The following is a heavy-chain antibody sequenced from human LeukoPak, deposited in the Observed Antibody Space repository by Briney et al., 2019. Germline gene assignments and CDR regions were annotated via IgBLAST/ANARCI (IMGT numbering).Heavy chain of an antibody. Sequence: GGSLRLSCAASGFTFSSYAMSWVRQAPGKGLEWVSAISGSGGSTYYADSVKGRFTISRDNSKNTLYLQMNSLRAEDTAVYYCAKDLGYSELVGYYYGMDVWGQGTTVTVSS. CDR2: ISGSGGST. D-gene: IGHD5-18*01. CDR3: AKDLGYSELVGYYYGMDV. CDR1: GFTFSSYA. J-gene: IGHJ6*02. V-gene: IGHV3-23*01.